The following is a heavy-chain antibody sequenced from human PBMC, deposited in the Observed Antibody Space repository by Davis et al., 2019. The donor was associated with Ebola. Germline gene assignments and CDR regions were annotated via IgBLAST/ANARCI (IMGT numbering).Heavy chain of an antibody. CDR3: TTTVTDFDY. V-gene: IGHV3-73*01. Sequence: GESLKISCAASGFTFSGSAMHWVRQASGKGLEWVGRIRSKANSYVTAYAASVKGRFTISRDDSKNPAYLQMNSLKAEDPAVYYCTTTVTDFDYLGQGTLVTVSS. CDR1: GFTFSGSA. D-gene: IGHD4-17*01. J-gene: IGHJ4*02. CDR2: IRSKANSYVT.